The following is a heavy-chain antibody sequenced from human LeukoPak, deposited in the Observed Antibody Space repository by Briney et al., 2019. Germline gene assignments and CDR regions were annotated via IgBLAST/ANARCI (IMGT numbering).Heavy chain of an antibody. CDR3: AKGIRLVRGVMEYYFDY. J-gene: IGHJ4*02. V-gene: IGHV3-33*06. CDR2: IWYDGSNK. D-gene: IGHD3-10*01. CDR1: GFTFGSYG. Sequence: PGGSLRLSCAASGFTFGSYGMHWVRQAPGRGLEWVAVIWYDGSNKYYADSVKGRFTISRDNSKNPLYLQMNSLRAEDTAVYYCAKGIRLVRGVMEYYFDYWGQGTLVTVSS.